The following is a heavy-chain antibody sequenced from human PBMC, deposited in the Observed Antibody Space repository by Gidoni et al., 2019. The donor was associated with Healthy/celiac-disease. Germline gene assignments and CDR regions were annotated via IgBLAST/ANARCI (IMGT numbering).Heavy chain of an antibody. Sequence: LEWVSVIYSGGSTYYADSVKGRFTISRDNSKNTLYLQMNSLRAEDTAVYYWARDLAGGGDCDYWGQGTLVTVSS. CDR3: ARDLAGGGDCDY. J-gene: IGHJ4*02. D-gene: IGHD3-16*01. V-gene: IGHV3-53*01. CDR2: IYSGGST.